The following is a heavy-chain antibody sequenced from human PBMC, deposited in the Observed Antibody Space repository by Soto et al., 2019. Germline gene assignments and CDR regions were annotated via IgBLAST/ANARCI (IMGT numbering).Heavy chain of an antibody. CDR2: ISPHKDNT. CDR1: GYTFSSIG. D-gene: IGHD3-10*01. Sequence: QVQLVQSGAEVKKPGASVKVSCKTSGYTFSSIGISWVRQAPGQGLEWMGWISPHKDNTYYAQRLQGRVTMTTDTSTSTAYMELRSLRSDDTAVYFWARDLDGSGSYYTKYWGKGTLVTVSS. V-gene: IGHV1-18*01. J-gene: IGHJ4*02. CDR3: ARDLDGSGSYYTKY.